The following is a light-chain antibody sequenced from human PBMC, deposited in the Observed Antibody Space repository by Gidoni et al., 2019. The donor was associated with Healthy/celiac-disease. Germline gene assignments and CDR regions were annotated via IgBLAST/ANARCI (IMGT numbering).Light chain of an antibody. J-gene: IGLJ2*01. V-gene: IGLV1-44*01. CDR3: AAWDDSLNVV. CDR2: SNN. CDR1: NSNIGSNT. Sequence: QSMLTQPPSASGTPGQRVTISGSGSNSNIGSNTVNWYQQLPGTAPKLLLYSNNQRPSGVPDRFSGSKSGTSASLAISGLQSEDEADYYCAAWDDSLNVVFGGGTKVTVL.